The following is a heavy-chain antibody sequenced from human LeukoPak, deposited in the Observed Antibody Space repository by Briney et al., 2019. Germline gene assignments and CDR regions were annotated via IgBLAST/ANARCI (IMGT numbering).Heavy chain of an antibody. CDR2: ISWDGGST. CDR3: AKDKGRWLVRPYYYYGMDV. Sequence: PGGSLRPSCAASGFTFDDYAMHWVRQAPGKGLEWVSLISWDGGSTYYADSVKGRFTISRDNSKNSLYLQMNSLRAEDTALYYCAKDKGRWLVRPYYYYGMDVWGQGTTVTVSS. CDR1: GFTFDDYA. V-gene: IGHV3-43D*03. D-gene: IGHD6-19*01. J-gene: IGHJ6*02.